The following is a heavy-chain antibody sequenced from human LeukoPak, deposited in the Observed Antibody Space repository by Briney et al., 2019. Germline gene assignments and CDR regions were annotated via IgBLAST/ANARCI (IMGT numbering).Heavy chain of an antibody. CDR2: INHSGST. V-gene: IGHV4-38-2*02. D-gene: IGHD6-13*01. J-gene: IGHJ4*02. CDR3: ARFEISSSIAFDY. CDR1: GYSISSGYY. Sequence: NPSETLSLTCTVSGYSISSGYYWGWIRQPPGKGLEWIGEINHSGSTNYNPSLKSRVTISVDTSKNQFSLKLSSVTAADTAVYYCARFEISSSIAFDYWGQGTLVTVSS.